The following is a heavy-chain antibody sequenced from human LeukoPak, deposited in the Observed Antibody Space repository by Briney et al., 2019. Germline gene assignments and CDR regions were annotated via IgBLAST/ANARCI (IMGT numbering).Heavy chain of an antibody. J-gene: IGHJ4*02. CDR1: EYTLTELS. Sequence: ASVKVSCKVSEYTLTELSMHWVRQAPGKGLEWMGGFDPEDGETIYAQKFQGRVTMTEDTSTDTAYMELSSLRSEDTAVYYCATDLGYCSGGSCYSNYWGQGTLVTVSS. V-gene: IGHV1-24*01. CDR2: FDPEDGET. CDR3: ATDLGYCSGGSCYSNY. D-gene: IGHD2-15*01.